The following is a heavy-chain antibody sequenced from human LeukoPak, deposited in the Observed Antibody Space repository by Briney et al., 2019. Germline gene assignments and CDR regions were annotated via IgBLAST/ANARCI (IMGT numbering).Heavy chain of an antibody. CDR1: VYTFSSYS. D-gene: IGHD1-26*01. V-gene: IGHV3-21*01. J-gene: IGHJ3*02. CDR2: ISSSSSYI. CDR3: ARDSGSGGATNAFDI. Sequence: GGSLRLSCAVSVYTFSSYSMNCVRQAPGKGLEWVSFISSSSSYIYYADSVKGRLTISRDNAKNSLYLQMNSLRAEDTAVYYFARDSGSGGATNAFDIWGQGTMVTVSS.